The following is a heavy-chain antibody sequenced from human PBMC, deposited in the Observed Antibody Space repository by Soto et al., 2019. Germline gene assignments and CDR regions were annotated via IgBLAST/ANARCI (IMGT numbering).Heavy chain of an antibody. CDR2: IYWDDDK. V-gene: IGHV2-5*02. D-gene: IGHD4-17*01. CDR3: AHAGDYDLLTFDH. Sequence: QITLKESGPTLVRPAQTLTLTCGFSGLSLSSYGLGVAWIRQPPGKALEWLALIYWDDDKRYSPSLKDRLGSSKDTSSNQVVLTITNMDPGDTASYFCAHAGDYDLLTFDHWGPGTLVTVSS. CDR1: GLSLSSYGLG. J-gene: IGHJ4*02.